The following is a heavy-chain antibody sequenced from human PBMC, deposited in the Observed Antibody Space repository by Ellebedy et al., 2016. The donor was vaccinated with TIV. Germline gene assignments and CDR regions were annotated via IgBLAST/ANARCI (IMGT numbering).Heavy chain of an antibody. Sequence: PGGSLRLSCEVSGFTLNTYAMNRVRQAPGKGLEWISYIDGSSSTTYYADSVKGRFTISRDNARNSLYLQLNSLRDEDTAVYYCARDRASLFDYWGQGIPVTVSS. V-gene: IGHV3-48*02. CDR1: GFTLNTYA. J-gene: IGHJ4*02. CDR2: IDGSSSTT. CDR3: ARDRASLFDY.